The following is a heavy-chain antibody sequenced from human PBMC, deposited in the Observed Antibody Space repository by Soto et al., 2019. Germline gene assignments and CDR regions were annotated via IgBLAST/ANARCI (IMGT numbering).Heavy chain of an antibody. CDR1: GFDFRSYE. V-gene: IGHV3-48*03. CDR3: ASQTLRDAIDI. J-gene: IGHJ3*02. CDR2: IRANDESI. Sequence: PGGSLRLSCVASGFDFRSYEMNWVREAPGNGLELVSNIRANDESIYYADSVNGRVSVSRDNAQNSLFLEMNSLRVDDTAVYYCASQTLRDAIDIWGQETMVTVSS.